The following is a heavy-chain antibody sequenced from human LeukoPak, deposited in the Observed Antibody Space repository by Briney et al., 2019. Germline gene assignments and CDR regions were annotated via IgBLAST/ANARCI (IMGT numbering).Heavy chain of an antibody. CDR2: ISAYNGNT. J-gene: IGHJ4*02. CDR1: GYTFTSYG. D-gene: IGHD3-22*01. CDR3: ARDYYDSSGYYYFDY. Sequence: ASVKVSFKASGYTFTSYGIRWVRQAPGQGLEWIGLISAYNGNTNYAQKLQGRVTMTTDTSTSTAYMELRSLRSNDTAVYYCARDYYDSSGYYYFDYWGQGTLVTVSS. V-gene: IGHV1-18*01.